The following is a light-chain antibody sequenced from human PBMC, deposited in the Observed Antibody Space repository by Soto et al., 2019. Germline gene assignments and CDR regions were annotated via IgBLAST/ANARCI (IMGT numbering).Light chain of an antibody. CDR3: QQRSRT. J-gene: IGKJ3*01. V-gene: IGKV3-11*01. CDR1: QSVSSY. CDR2: DAS. Sequence: EIVLTQSPATLSLSPGERATLSCRASQSVSSYLAWYQQKPGQAPRLLIYDASNRATGIPARFSGSGSGTDFTLTISSLEPEDFAVYYGQQRSRTCGPGTNVDIK.